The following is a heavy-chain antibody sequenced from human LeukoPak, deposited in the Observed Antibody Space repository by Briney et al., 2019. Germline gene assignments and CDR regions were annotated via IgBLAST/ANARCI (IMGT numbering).Heavy chain of an antibody. CDR3: AREPPPAGMDV. J-gene: IGHJ6*04. V-gene: IGHV3-21*01. CDR1: GFTPTTYS. Sequence: PGGSLRLSSAPSGFTPTTYSMNRGREAPGNGREWGSSISSSSSIYIYYADSVKGRFTISRDNAKNSLYLQMNSLRAEDTAVCYCAREPPPAGMDVWGKGTTVTVSS. CDR2: ISSSSSIYI.